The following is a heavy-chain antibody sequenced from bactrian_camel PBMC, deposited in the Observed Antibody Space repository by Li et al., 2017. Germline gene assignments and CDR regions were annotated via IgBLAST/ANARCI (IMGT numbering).Heavy chain of an antibody. V-gene: IGHV3S1*01. CDR1: GFTFSRLC. Sequence: HVQLVESGGGLVQPGGSLRLSCVASGFTFSRLCMHWVRQSPGKALEWVSGINSGGGTTDYADSVTGRFTVSRNNAKNTVYLQMNSLKPEDTAVYYCVRDGTTKKIVTSGHYWAQGTQVTVS. D-gene: IGHD4*01. J-gene: IGHJ4*01. CDR3: VRDGTTKKIVTSGHY. CDR2: INSGGGTT.